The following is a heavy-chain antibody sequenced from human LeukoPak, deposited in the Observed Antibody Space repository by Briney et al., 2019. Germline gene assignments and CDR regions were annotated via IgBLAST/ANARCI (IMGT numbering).Heavy chain of an antibody. CDR3: ARERRGAFDI. CDR2: IYSGGST. CDR1: GFTVSSNY. Sequence: PGGSLRLSCAASGFTVSSNYMSWVRQAPGKGLEWVSVIYSGGSTYYADSVKGRSTISRDNSKNTLYLQMNSLRAEDAAVYYCARERRGAFDIWGQGTMVTVSS. V-gene: IGHV3-53*01. J-gene: IGHJ3*02.